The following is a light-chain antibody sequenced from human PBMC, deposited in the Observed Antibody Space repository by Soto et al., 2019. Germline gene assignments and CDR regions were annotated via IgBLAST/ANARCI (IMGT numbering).Light chain of an antibody. CDR1: SSDVGGSNY. V-gene: IGLV2-11*01. J-gene: IGLJ3*02. CDR2: DVN. CDR3: CSYAGTYTWV. Sequence: QSALTQPRSVSGSPGQSVTISCTGTSSDVGGSNYVSWYQQHPGKAPKFMIYDVNKRPSGVPDRFSGSKSGNTASLTISGLQADDEADYYCCSYAGTYTWVFGGGTKLTVL.